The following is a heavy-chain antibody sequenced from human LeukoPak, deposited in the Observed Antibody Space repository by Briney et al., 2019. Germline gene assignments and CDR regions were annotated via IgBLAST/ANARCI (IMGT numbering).Heavy chain of an antibody. CDR2: INPNSGGT. V-gene: IGHV1-2*02. CDR1: GYTFTGYY. D-gene: IGHD3-10*01. CDR3: ARAMVRETYFDY. J-gene: IGHJ4*02. Sequence: ASVKVSCTASGYTFTGYYMHWVRQAPGQGLEWMGWINPNSGGTNYAQKFQGRVTMTRDTSISTAYMELSRLRSDDTAVYYCARAMVRETYFDYWGQGTLVTVSS.